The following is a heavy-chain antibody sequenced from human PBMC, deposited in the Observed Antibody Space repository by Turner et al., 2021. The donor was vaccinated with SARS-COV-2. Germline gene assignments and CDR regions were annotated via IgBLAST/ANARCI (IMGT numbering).Heavy chain of an antibody. Sequence: QVQLVESGGGVVQPGRSLRLSCAASGFTFSRYGMHWVRQAPGKGLEWVAVISYDGSNKYYADSVKGRFTISRDNSKNTLYLQMNSLRAEDTAVYYCARDDHGGSLSAFDSWGQGTLVTVSS. CDR1: GFTFSRYG. CDR3: ARDDHGGSLSAFDS. D-gene: IGHD2-15*01. V-gene: IGHV3-30*03. CDR2: ISYDGSNK. J-gene: IGHJ4*02.